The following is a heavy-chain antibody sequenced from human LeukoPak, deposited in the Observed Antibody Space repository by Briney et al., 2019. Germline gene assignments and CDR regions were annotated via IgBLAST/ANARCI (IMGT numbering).Heavy chain of an antibody. CDR2: MYTTGKT. Sequence: PLEALSLTSTVSLGSLCADVSLCSSIRQPAGRWLGCLGRMYTTGKTTNNPPLKTGVPIPVDTSKNQFSLNRSSVTAPAPPLHLCIRDARYYNYMDVWGKGSTVIVSS. CDR3: IRDARYYNYMDV. V-gene: IGHV4-61*02. CDR1: LGSLCADV. J-gene: IGHJ6*03.